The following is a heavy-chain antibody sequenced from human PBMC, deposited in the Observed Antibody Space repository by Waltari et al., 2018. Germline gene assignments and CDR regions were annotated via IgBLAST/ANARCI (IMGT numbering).Heavy chain of an antibody. CDR1: AGSISSGRYY. D-gene: IGHD3-10*01. J-gene: IGHJ6*02. CDR2: IYTRGST. Sequence: QVQLQESGPGLVKPSQTLSLTCTVSAGSISSGRYYWNWIRRSAGKGLEWIGHIYTRGSTIYNPSLESRVTISVDSSKNHFSLKLRSVTAADTAVYFCARGREWFGVRPNMDVWGQGTTVTISS. CDR3: ARGREWFGVRPNMDV. V-gene: IGHV4-61*02.